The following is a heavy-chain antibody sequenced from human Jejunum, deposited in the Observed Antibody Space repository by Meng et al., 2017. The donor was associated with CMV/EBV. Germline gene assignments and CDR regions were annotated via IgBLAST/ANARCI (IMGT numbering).Heavy chain of an antibody. V-gene: IGHV3-21*01. J-gene: IGHJ5*02. D-gene: IGHD4-17*01. CDR3: ARAIDYGDPNWFDP. CDR2: ISSSSSYI. CDR1: GFTLSSYN. Sequence: GFTLSSYNMNWVRQAPGKGLEWVSSISSSSSYIYYADAVKGRFTISRDNAKNSVYLQMNSLRAEDTAVYYCARAIDYGDPNWFDPRGQGTLVTVSS.